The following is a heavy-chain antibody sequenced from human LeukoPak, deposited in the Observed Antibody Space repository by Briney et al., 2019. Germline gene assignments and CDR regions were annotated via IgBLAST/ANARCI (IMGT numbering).Heavy chain of an antibody. Sequence: ASVKVSCKASGYTFTSYGISWLRQAPGQGLEWMGWISAYKGNTNYAQKLQGRVTMSTDTSTSTAYMELRSLRSDDTAVYYCERDITMIVVAEKWFDPWGQGTLVTVSS. D-gene: IGHD3-22*01. V-gene: IGHV1-18*01. J-gene: IGHJ5*02. CDR3: ERDITMIVVAEKWFDP. CDR1: GYTFTSYG. CDR2: ISAYKGNT.